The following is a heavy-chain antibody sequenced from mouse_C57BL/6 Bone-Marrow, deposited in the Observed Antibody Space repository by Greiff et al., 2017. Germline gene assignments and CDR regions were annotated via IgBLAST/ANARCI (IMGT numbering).Heavy chain of an antibody. CDR1: GYTFTNYW. J-gene: IGHJ4*01. Sequence: QVQLQQSGAELVRPGTSVKMSCKASGYTFTNYWIGWAKQRPGHGLEWIGDIYPGGGYTNYNEKFKGKATLTADKSSSTAYMQFSSLTSEDSAIYYCARSSKEYYYAMDYWGQGTSVTVSS. D-gene: IGHD2-10*02. CDR2: IYPGGGYT. CDR3: ARSSKEYYYAMDY. V-gene: IGHV1-63*01.